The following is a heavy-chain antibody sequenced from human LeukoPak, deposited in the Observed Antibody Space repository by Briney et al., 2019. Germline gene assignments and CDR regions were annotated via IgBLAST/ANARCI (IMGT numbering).Heavy chain of an antibody. CDR3: ASPNYDSSGYYAFDI. J-gene: IGHJ3*02. CDR1: GFTFSSYW. V-gene: IGHV3-7*02. CDR2: IKEDGSEK. Sequence: GGSLRLSCAASGFTFSSYWMSWVRQAPGKGLEWVANIKEDGSEKNYVDSVKGRFTISRDNAKNSPYLQMNSLRAEDTAVYYCASPNYDSSGYYAFDIWGQGTMVTVSS. D-gene: IGHD3-22*01.